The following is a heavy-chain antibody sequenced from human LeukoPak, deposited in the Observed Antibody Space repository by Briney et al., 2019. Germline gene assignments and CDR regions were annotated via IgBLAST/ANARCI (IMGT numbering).Heavy chain of an antibody. Sequence: SETLSLTCAVYGGSFSGYYWSWIRQPPGKGLEWIGEINHSGSTNYNVSLESRVTMSVDTSKNQFTLKLNSVTAADTAVYYCAKLYSSSSRDAFDVWGPGTMVTVSS. V-gene: IGHV4-34*01. J-gene: IGHJ3*01. CDR3: AKLYSSSSRDAFDV. CDR2: INHSGST. CDR1: GGSFSGYY. D-gene: IGHD6-6*01.